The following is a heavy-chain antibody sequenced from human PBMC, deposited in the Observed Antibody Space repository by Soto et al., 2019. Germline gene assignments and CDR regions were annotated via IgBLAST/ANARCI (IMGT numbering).Heavy chain of an antibody. Sequence: EVQLVESGGGLVQPGGSLRLSCAASGFTVSSNYMSWVRQAPGKGLEWVSIIYSGGSTDFADSVKDRFSISRDNSKNTLHLQMNSLRAEHTAVYYCAREGRPWGQGTLVTVSS. V-gene: IGHV3-66*01. CDR2: IYSGGST. J-gene: IGHJ5*02. CDR1: GFTVSSNY. CDR3: AREGRP. D-gene: IGHD2-15*01.